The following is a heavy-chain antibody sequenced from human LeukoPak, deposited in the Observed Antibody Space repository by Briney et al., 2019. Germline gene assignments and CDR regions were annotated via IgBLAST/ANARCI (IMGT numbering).Heavy chain of an antibody. CDR3: AKTLYSSGLYGYFQH. D-gene: IGHD6-19*01. V-gene: IGHV3-30*18. CDR1: GFTFSSYG. CDR2: ISYDGSNK. Sequence: GGSLRLSCAASGFTFSSYGMHWVRQAPGKGLEWVAVISYDGSNKYYADSVKGRFTISRDNSKNTLYLQMNSLRAEDTAVYYCAKTLYSSGLYGYFQHWGQGTLVTVSS. J-gene: IGHJ1*01.